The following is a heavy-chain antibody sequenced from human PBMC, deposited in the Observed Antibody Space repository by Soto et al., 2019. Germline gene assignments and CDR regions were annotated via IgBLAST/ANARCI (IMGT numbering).Heavy chain of an antibody. CDR2: IIPIFGTA. V-gene: IGHV1-69*06. CDR1: GGTFSSYA. Sequence: ASVKVSCKASGGTFSSYAISWVRQAPGQGLEWMGGIIPIFGTANYAQTFQGRVTITADKSTSKAYMELSGLRSDDTALYYCVRWDYGSNSLEFWGQGTLVNVSS. D-gene: IGHD4-17*01. J-gene: IGHJ4*03. CDR3: VRWDYGSNSLEF.